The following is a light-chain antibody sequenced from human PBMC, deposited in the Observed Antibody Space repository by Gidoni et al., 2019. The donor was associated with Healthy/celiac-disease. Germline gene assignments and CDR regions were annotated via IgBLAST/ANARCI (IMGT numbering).Light chain of an antibody. CDR3: QQYNNWPPLT. CDR2: CAS. J-gene: IGKJ4*01. Sequence: EIVMTQSPATLSVSPGERATLSCRTSQSVSSNLAWYQQKPGPAPRLLIYCASTSATGIPARFSGSGSGTGFTLTISSLQSEDFAVYYCQQYNNWPPLTFGGGTKVEIK. V-gene: IGKV3-15*01. CDR1: QSVSSN.